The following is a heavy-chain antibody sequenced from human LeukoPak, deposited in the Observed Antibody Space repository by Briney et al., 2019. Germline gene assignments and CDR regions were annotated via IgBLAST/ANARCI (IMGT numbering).Heavy chain of an antibody. CDR2: IYYSGST. J-gene: IGHJ3*02. Sequence: PSETLSLTCTVSGGSLSSYYWSWIRQPPGKGLEWIGYIYYSGSTNYNPSLKSRVTISVDTSKNQFSLKLSSVTAADTAVYYCARWVSRWSGKMSAFDIWGQGTMVTVSS. D-gene: IGHD5-24*01. CDR1: GGSLSSYY. CDR3: ARWVSRWSGKMSAFDI. V-gene: IGHV4-59*01.